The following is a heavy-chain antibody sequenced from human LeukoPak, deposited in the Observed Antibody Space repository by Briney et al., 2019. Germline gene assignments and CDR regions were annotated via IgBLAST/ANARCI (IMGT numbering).Heavy chain of an antibody. J-gene: IGHJ4*02. D-gene: IGHD2/OR15-2a*01. CDR1: GFTFNNYW. CDR3: AREPDFPVPLDY. Sequence: GGALRLSCASSGFTFNNYWMSWVRQAPAKGLEGVAHINQDGREIYYVDSVKGRVTNSRDNANNSLYLAMNSLTAEDTAVYHCAREPDFPVPLDYLGQGTLVTVSS. CDR2: INQDGREI. V-gene: IGHV3-7*05.